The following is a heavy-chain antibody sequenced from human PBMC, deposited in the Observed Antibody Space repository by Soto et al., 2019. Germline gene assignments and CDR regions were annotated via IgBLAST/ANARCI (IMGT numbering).Heavy chain of an antibody. V-gene: IGHV4-59*01. Sequence: SETLSLTCSVSGASISTYYWSWVRQPPGKGLEWIGYIHDSGSTYYNPSLKSRVTMSLDTSRNQFFLQLNSVTAADTAVYYCARESAGSGKNNWFDPWGQGMLVTVS. CDR2: IHDSGST. J-gene: IGHJ5*02. CDR1: GASISTYY. CDR3: ARESAGSGKNNWFDP. D-gene: IGHD3-10*01.